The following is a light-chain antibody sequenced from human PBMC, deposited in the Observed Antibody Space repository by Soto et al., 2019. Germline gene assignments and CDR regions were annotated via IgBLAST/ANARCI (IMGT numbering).Light chain of an antibody. CDR2: HTS. CDR1: QSISGN. Sequence: EIVMPQSPLTLPVTPGEPATLSCRASQSISGNLAWYQQKPGLSPRLLIYHTSTRATGVPARFSGSGSGTEFSLTISSLQSEDSAVYYCQRYDNWPLTFGGGTKVDIK. V-gene: IGKV3-15*01. CDR3: QRYDNWPLT. J-gene: IGKJ4*01.